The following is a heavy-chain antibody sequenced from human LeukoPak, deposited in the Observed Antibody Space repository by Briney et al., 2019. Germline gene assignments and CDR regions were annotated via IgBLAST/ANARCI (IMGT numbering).Heavy chain of an antibody. CDR1: GYSFTSYW. V-gene: IGHV5-51*01. Sequence: GESLKISCKGSGYSFTSYWIGWVRQMPGKGLEMMGIIKPGDSDTRDSPSFQGQVTISADKSISTAYLQWSSLKASDTAMYYCARPLRENSSSRPRVRAFDIWGQGTMVTVSS. CDR2: IKPGDSDT. J-gene: IGHJ3*02. D-gene: IGHD6-6*01. CDR3: ARPLRENSSSRPRVRAFDI.